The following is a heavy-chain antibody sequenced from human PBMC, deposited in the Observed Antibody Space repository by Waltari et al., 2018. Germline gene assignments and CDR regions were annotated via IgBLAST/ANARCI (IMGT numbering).Heavy chain of an antibody. CDR3: ARQPLHSYGIRHFDY. D-gene: IGHD5-18*01. Sequence: EVQLVQSGAELKKPGESLKISCEGSGYSFTRYWIGWVRQMPGKGLEWMGVIYPGDSNTRYSPSFQGQVTSAVDNSITTAYLQWSSLKASDTAIYFCARQPLHSYGIRHFDYWGQGTPVTVS. CDR1: GYSFTRYW. J-gene: IGHJ4*02. V-gene: IGHV5-51*01. CDR2: IYPGDSNT.